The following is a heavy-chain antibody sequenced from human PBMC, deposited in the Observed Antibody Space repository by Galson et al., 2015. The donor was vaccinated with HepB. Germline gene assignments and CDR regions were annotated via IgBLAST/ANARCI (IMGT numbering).Heavy chain of an antibody. CDR1: GFTVSSNY. V-gene: IGHV3-53*05. D-gene: IGHD5-18*01. J-gene: IGHJ6*02. Sequence: SLRLSCAASGFTVSSNYMSWVRQAPGKGLEWVSVIYSGGSTYYADSVKGRFTISRDNSKNTLYLQMNSLRAEDTAVYYCAKAIKGYSYGYSPYYYYYGMDVWGQGTTVTVSS. CDR2: IYSGGST. CDR3: AKAIKGYSYGYSPYYYYYGMDV.